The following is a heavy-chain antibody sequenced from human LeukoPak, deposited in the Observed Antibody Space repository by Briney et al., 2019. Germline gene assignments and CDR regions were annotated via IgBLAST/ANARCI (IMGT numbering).Heavy chain of an antibody. CDR1: GYTFTSYG. Sequence: ASVKVSCKASGYTFTSYGISWVRQAPGQGLEWMGWISAYNGNTNYAQKLQGRVTMTTDTSTSTAYMELRSLRSDDTAVYYCARVASPPAPYYYYYYMDVWGKGTTVTVSS. CDR2: ISAYNGNT. D-gene: IGHD2-2*01. J-gene: IGHJ6*03. V-gene: IGHV1-18*01. CDR3: ARVASPPAPYYYYYYMDV.